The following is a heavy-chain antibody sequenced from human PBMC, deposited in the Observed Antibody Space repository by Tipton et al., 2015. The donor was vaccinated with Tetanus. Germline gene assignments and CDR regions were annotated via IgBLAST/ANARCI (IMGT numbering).Heavy chain of an antibody. V-gene: IGHV1-46*01. CDR1: GYTFTSYY. CDR3: ASGIFEGSSRYYFDY. Sequence: QSGAEVKKPGASVKVSCKASGYTFTSYYMHWVRQAPGQGLEWMGIINPSGGSTSYAQKFQGRVTITADESTSTAYMELSSLRSEDTAVYYCASGIFEGSSRYYFDYWGQGTLVTVSS. J-gene: IGHJ4*02. D-gene: IGHD3-3*01. CDR2: INPSGGST.